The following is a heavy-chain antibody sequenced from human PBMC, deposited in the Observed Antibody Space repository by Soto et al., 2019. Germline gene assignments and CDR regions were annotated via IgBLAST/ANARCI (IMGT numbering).Heavy chain of an antibody. D-gene: IGHD3-3*01. Sequence: PSETLSLTCTVSGGSISSSSYYWGWIRQPPGKGLEWIGSIYYSGSTYYNPSLKSRVTISVDTSKNQFSLKLSSVTAADTAVYYCARHLITILAVADNWFDPPGQGTLVTLPS. CDR3: ARHLITILAVADNWFDP. J-gene: IGHJ5*02. V-gene: IGHV4-39*01. CDR2: IYYSGST. CDR1: GGSISSSSYY.